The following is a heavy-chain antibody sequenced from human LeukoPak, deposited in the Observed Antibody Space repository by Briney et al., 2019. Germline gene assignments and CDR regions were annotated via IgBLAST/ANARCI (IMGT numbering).Heavy chain of an antibody. CDR2: ILEDGNKK. CDR3: AKDLDSSGYSY. CDR1: GFTFSSYG. V-gene: IGHV3-30*18. Sequence: GGSLGLSCAASGFTFSSYGMHWVRQAPGKGLEWVAVILEDGNKKYYADSVKGRFTISRDNSKNTLYLQMNSLRAEDTALYYCAKDLDSSGYSYWGQGTLVTVSS. J-gene: IGHJ4*02. D-gene: IGHD3-22*01.